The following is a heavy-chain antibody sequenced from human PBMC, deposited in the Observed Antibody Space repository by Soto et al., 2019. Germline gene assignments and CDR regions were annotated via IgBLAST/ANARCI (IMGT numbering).Heavy chain of an antibody. Sequence: PGGSLRLACAASGFTFSSYAMSWVRQAPGKGLEWVSAISGSGGSTYYADSVKGRFTISRDNSKNTLYLQMNSLRAEDTAVYYCAKTYQLLSTYYFDYWGQGTLVTVSS. J-gene: IGHJ4*02. CDR1: GFTFSSYA. D-gene: IGHD2-2*01. V-gene: IGHV3-23*01. CDR3: AKTYQLLSTYYFDY. CDR2: ISGSGGST.